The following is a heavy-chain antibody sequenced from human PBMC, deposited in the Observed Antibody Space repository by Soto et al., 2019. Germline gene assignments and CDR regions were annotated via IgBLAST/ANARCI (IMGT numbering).Heavy chain of an antibody. V-gene: IGHV3-30*03. CDR1: GFTFSSYG. CDR3: ASHRGYSYGTFGY. J-gene: IGHJ4*02. D-gene: IGHD5-18*01. Sequence: PGGSLRLSCAASGFTFSSYGMHWVRQAPGKGLEWVAVISYDGSNKYYADSVKGRFTISRDNSKNTLYLQMNSLRAEDTAVYYCASHRGYSYGTFGYWGQGTLVTVSS. CDR2: ISYDGSNK.